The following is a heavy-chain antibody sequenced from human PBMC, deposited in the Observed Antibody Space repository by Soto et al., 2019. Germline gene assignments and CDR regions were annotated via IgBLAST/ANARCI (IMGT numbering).Heavy chain of an antibody. V-gene: IGHV3-23*01. Sequence: QAPGKGLEWVSAISGSGGKTYYADSVKGRFTISRDSSQNMMFLQMSGLRAEDTAIYYCVKGMNYYYYYMDVWGNGTTVTVSS. CDR3: VKGMNYYYYYMDV. J-gene: IGHJ6*03. CDR2: ISGSGGKT.